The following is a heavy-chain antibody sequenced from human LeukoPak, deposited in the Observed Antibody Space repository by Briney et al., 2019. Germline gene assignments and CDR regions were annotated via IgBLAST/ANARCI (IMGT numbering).Heavy chain of an antibody. Sequence: ASVKLSCKASGYTFTSYDINWVRQATGQGLEWMGWMNPNSGNTGYAQKFQGRVTMTRNTSISTAYMELSSLRSEDTAVYYCARRTMWDTNGWLSPDYWGQGTLVAVSS. V-gene: IGHV1-8*01. J-gene: IGHJ4*02. CDR1: GYTFTSYD. D-gene: IGHD6-19*01. CDR2: MNPNSGNT. CDR3: ARRTMWDTNGWLSPDY.